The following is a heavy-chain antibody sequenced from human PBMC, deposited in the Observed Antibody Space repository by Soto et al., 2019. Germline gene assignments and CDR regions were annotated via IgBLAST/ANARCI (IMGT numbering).Heavy chain of an antibody. CDR1: GFTFSNYW. CDR2: IQEHGNQK. J-gene: IGHJ6*02. Sequence: PGGSLRLSCAASGFTFSNYWMDWVRQAPGKGLEWVANIQEHGNQKNYVDSVKGRFTISRDNAENSLFLQMNSLRAEDTAVYYCAGGHDLVVPVGSRDNVYYYHMDVWGQGTTVTVSS. CDR3: AGGHDLVVPVGSRDNVYYYHMDV. V-gene: IGHV3-7*03. D-gene: IGHD2-15*01.